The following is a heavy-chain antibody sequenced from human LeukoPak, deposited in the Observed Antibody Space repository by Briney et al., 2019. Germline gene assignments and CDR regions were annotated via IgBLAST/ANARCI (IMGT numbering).Heavy chain of an antibody. Sequence: ASVKVSCKASGYTFTGYYMHWVRQAPGQGLGWMGWINPNSGGTNYAQKFQGRVTMTRDTSISTAYMDLRRLRSDDTAVYYCARGGGYDSSGYSPTSPFDYWGQGTLVTVSS. CDR2: INPNSGGT. D-gene: IGHD3-22*01. CDR3: ARGGGYDSSGYSPTSPFDY. V-gene: IGHV1-2*02. J-gene: IGHJ4*02. CDR1: GYTFTGYY.